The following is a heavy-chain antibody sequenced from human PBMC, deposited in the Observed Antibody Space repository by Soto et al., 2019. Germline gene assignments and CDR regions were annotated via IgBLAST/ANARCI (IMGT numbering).Heavy chain of an antibody. CDR2: INTYNGNT. J-gene: IGHJ5*02. CDR3: ARGVGSGTYYNQYNWFDP. V-gene: IGHV1-18*01. Sequence: GASVKVSCKASGYTFGYYGISWVRQAPGQGLEWMGWINTYNGNTNHAQKLQGRVTMTTDTSTSTAYMELRSLRSDDTAVYYCARGVGSGTYYNQYNWFDPWGQGTLVTVSS. D-gene: IGHD3-10*01. CDR1: GYTFGYYG.